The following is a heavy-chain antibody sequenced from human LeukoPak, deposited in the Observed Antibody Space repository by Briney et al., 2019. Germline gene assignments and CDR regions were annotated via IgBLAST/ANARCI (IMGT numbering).Heavy chain of an antibody. CDR2: INPYNGNT. Sequence: ASVKVSCKASGYTFTTYGISWVRQAPGQGLEWMGWINPYNGNTNYAQKFQGRVTMTTDTSTSTAYMELRSLRSDDTAVYYCVREVYGSFDYWGQGTLVTVSS. CDR1: GYTFTTYG. V-gene: IGHV1-18*01. CDR3: VREVYGSFDY. D-gene: IGHD2/OR15-2a*01. J-gene: IGHJ4*02.